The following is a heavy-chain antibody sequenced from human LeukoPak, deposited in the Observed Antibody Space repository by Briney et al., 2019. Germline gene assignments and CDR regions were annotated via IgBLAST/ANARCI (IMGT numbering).Heavy chain of an antibody. CDR3: ATDLSGSYESYFDY. CDR1: GYTLTELS. CDR2: FDPEDGET. J-gene: IGHJ4*02. V-gene: IGHV1-24*01. D-gene: IGHD1-26*01. Sequence: ASVKVSCKVSGYTLTELSMHWVRQAPGKGLEWMGGFDPEDGETIYAQKFQGRVTMTEDTSTDTAYMELSSLRSEDTAVYYCATDLSGSYESYFDYWGQGTLVTVSS.